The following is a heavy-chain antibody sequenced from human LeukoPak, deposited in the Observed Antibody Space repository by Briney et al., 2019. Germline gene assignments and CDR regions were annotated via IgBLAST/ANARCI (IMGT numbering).Heavy chain of an antibody. J-gene: IGHJ4*02. Sequence: SETLSLTCTVSGGSISSSSYYWGWIRQPPGKGLEWIGSIYYSGSTYYNPSLKSRVTISVDTSKNQFSLKLSSVTAADTAVYYCARDTTIFGVVTNYFDYWGQGTLVTVSS. CDR3: ARDTTIFGVVTNYFDY. D-gene: IGHD3-3*01. CDR1: GGSISSSSYY. CDR2: IYYSGST. V-gene: IGHV4-39*07.